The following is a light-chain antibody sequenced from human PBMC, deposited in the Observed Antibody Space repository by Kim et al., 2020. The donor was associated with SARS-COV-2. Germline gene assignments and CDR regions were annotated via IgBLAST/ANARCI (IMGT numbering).Light chain of an antibody. J-gene: IGLJ2*01. Sequence: LGETGRITCHGDSLRTYYASGYQQKEGQAPLLVMYSKNIRPVVIPDRCSGASSGNTASLTTTGAQAEDEADYFCSSRYSSGNLVLFGGGTQLTFL. CDR2: SKN. V-gene: IGLV3-19*01. CDR3: SSRYSSGNLVL. CDR1: SLRTYY.